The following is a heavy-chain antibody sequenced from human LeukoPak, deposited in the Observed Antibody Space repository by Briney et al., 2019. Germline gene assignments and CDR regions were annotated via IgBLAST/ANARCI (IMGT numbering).Heavy chain of an antibody. Sequence: SETLSLTCAVYGGSLSTYYWSWIRQPPGKGLEWIGEINDRGKTIYNPSLKSRVTISIDTSKNQFSLKLTSGIAADTAMYYCARPVYCSSTTCTGPFHIWGQGTMVTVSS. CDR2: INDRGKT. J-gene: IGHJ3*02. CDR1: GGSLSTYY. CDR3: ARPVYCSSTTCTGPFHI. V-gene: IGHV4-34*01. D-gene: IGHD2-2*01.